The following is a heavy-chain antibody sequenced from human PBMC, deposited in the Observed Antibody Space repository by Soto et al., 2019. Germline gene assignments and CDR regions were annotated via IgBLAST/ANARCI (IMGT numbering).Heavy chain of an antibody. D-gene: IGHD4-17*01. J-gene: IGHJ3*02. CDR2: IYYTGST. Sequence: QLQLQESGPGLVKPSETLSLTCTVSGGSISTTSYYWGWIRQSPGKGLEWIATIYYTGSTYYNPSLKSRLTISIDTSKHQFALKLSSVTAADTAVFYCARRGRTTVTTWYAFDTWGQGTMVTVSS. V-gene: IGHV4-39*01. CDR1: GGSISTTSYY. CDR3: ARRGRTTVTTWYAFDT.